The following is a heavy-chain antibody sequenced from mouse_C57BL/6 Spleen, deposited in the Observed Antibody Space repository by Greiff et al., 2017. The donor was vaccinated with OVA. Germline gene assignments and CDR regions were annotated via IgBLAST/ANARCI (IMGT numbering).Heavy chain of an antibody. D-gene: IGHD1-1*01. CDR1: GYTFTDYE. Sequence: VKLMESGAELVRPGASVTLSCKASGYTFTDYEMHWVKQTPVHGLEWIGAIDPETGGTAYNQKFKGKAILTADKSSSTAYMELRSLTSEDSAVYYCTRFTTGWFAYWGQGTLVTVSA. J-gene: IGHJ3*01. CDR2: IDPETGGT. V-gene: IGHV1-15*01. CDR3: TRFTTGWFAY.